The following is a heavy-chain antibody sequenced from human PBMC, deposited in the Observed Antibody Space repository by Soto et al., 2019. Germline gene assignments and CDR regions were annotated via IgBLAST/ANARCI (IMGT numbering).Heavy chain of an antibody. CDR3: ARDERLRMYFDY. Sequence: ASVKVSCKGSGYTFTGYYMHWARQAPGQGLEWMGWINPNSGGTNYAQKFQGWVTMTRDTSISTAYMELSRLRSDDTAVYYCARDERLRMYFDYWGQGTLVTVSS. CDR2: INPNSGGT. V-gene: IGHV1-2*04. CDR1: GYTFTGYY. J-gene: IGHJ4*02. D-gene: IGHD4-17*01.